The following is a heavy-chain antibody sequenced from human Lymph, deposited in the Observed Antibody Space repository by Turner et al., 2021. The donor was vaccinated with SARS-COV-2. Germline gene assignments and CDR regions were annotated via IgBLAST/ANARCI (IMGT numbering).Heavy chain of an antibody. Sequence: QVQRVESGGGVVQPGGSLRPSCAASGFTFSSYGMHWVRQAPGKGLEWVAVISYDGSNKYYADSVKGRFTISRDNTKKTLYLQMNSLRAEDTAVYYCAKVRSIFGVVIGGMDVWGQGTTVTVSS. J-gene: IGHJ6*02. CDR1: GFTFSSYG. CDR3: AKVRSIFGVVIGGMDV. D-gene: IGHD3-3*01. V-gene: IGHV3-30*18. CDR2: ISYDGSNK.